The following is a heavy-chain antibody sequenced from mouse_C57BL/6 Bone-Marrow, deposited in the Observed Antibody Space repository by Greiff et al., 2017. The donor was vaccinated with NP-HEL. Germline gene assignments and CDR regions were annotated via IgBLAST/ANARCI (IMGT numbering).Heavy chain of an antibody. D-gene: IGHD1-1*01. Sequence: QVQLQQPGAELVKPGASVKLSCKASGYTFTSYLMHWVKQRPGRGLEWIGRIDPNRGGTKYNEKFKSKATLTVDKHSSTAYMQLNSLTSEDSAVYYCARYYYGSSSFDYWGRGPTLTVSS. CDR3: ARYYYGSSSFDY. CDR2: IDPNRGGT. V-gene: IGHV1-72*01. CDR1: GYTFTSYL. J-gene: IGHJ2*01.